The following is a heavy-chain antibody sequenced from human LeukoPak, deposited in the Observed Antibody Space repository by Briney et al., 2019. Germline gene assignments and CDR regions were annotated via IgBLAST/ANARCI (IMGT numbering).Heavy chain of an antibody. Sequence: GGSLRLSCAASGFTVSNNYMSWVRQAPGKGLEWVSLMYSNSGTFYADSVKGRFTISRDNSKNTLYLQMNSLRVEDTAVYYCASGRTDIVVVPATLRNYYFDYWGQGTLVTVSS. D-gene: IGHD2-2*01. CDR2: MYSNSGT. CDR1: GFTVSNNY. V-gene: IGHV3-53*01. CDR3: ASGRTDIVVVPATLRNYYFDY. J-gene: IGHJ4*02.